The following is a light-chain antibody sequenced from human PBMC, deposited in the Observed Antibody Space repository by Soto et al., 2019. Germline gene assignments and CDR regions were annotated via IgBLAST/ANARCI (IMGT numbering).Light chain of an antibody. V-gene: IGKV3-15*01. CDR1: QSIGSN. Sequence: EVLMTQSQGTLSVSPGERVTVSCRASQSIGSNLAWYQQKPGQAPRLLIYGASTRVIGVPDRFSGGRAGTEFTLTIISRQSEDIAVYFCQQYNDWPPYTFGQGTKLEIK. CDR3: QQYNDWPPYT. J-gene: IGKJ2*01. CDR2: GAS.